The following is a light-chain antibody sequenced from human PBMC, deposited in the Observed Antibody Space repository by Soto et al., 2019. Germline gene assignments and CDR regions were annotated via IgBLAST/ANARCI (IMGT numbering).Light chain of an antibody. CDR3: QQYGSSHLT. V-gene: IGKV3-20*01. J-gene: IGKJ4*01. Sequence: EIMLTQSPGTLSLSPGDRATLSCRASQSVAGSSLAWYQQKPAQAPRLLIYAASNRATGIPARFSSSGSGTDFSLIINGLEPEDFAVYFCQQYGSSHLTFGGGTKVDIK. CDR1: QSVAGSS. CDR2: AAS.